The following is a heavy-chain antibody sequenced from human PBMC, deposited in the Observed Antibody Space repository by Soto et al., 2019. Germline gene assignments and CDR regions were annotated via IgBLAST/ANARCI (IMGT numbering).Heavy chain of an antibody. CDR3: ARQVMGGCDY. Sequence: PSQTLSLTCAISGDSVSSRSAAWNWIRQSPSRGLEWLGRTYYRSKWSNDYAVSVKSRITVTPDTSKNQFSLQLNSVTPEDTAIYYCARQVMGGCDYWGQGILVTVSS. D-gene: IGHD1-26*01. CDR1: GDSVSSRSAA. CDR2: TYYRSKWSN. J-gene: IGHJ4*02. V-gene: IGHV6-1*01.